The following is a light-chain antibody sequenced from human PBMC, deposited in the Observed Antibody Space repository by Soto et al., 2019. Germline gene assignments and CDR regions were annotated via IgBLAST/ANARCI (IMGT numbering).Light chain of an antibody. CDR2: AAS. CDR3: QKYNSFWT. J-gene: IGKJ1*01. Sequence: IQMTQSPSSLSASVGDRVTITCRASQGISNDLGWYQQKPGKAPELLIFAASTLQSGVPSRFSGSGSGTEFTLTISSLQPEDFATYYCQKYNSFWTFGQGTKVDIK. CDR1: QGISND. V-gene: IGKV1-17*01.